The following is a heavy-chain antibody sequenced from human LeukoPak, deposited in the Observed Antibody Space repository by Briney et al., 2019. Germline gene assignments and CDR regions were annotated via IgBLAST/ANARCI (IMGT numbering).Heavy chain of an antibody. Sequence: ASVRVSCTASGYTFTRYGISWVRQAPGHGLEWMGWISAYNGNTDYAQKLQGRVTMSTDTSTSTAYMELRSLRSDDTAVYYCARATYYNFWSGYGVLDYWGRGTLVTVSS. V-gene: IGHV1-18*01. CDR2: ISAYNGNT. CDR1: GYTFTRYG. CDR3: ARATYYNFWSGYGVLDY. D-gene: IGHD3-3*01. J-gene: IGHJ4*02.